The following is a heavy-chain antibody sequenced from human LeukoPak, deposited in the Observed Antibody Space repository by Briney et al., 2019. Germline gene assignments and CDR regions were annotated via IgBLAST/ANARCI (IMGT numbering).Heavy chain of an antibody. J-gene: IGHJ4*02. Sequence: ASVKVSCKASGYTFTSYGISWVRQAPGQGLEWMGWISAYNGNTNYAQKLQGRVTMTTDTSTSTAYMELRSLRSDDTAVYYCARAELLWFGELFPDYWGQGTLVTVSS. V-gene: IGHV1-18*01. CDR2: ISAYNGNT. CDR3: ARAELLWFGELFPDY. D-gene: IGHD3-10*01. CDR1: GYTFTSYG.